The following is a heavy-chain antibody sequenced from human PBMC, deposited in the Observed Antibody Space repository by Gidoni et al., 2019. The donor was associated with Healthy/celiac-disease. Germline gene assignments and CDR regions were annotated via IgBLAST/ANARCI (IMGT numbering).Heavy chain of an antibody. Sequence: QLQLQESGPGLVKPSETLSLTCTVSGGSISSSSYYWGWIRQPPGKGLEWIGSIYYSGSTYYNPSLKSRVTISVDTSKNQFSLKLSSVTAADTAVYYCARLARITIFGVVIMDVQSPIDYWGQGTLVTVSS. CDR1: GGSISSSSYY. D-gene: IGHD3-3*01. J-gene: IGHJ4*02. V-gene: IGHV4-39*01. CDR3: ARLARITIFGVVIMDVQSPIDY. CDR2: IYYSGST.